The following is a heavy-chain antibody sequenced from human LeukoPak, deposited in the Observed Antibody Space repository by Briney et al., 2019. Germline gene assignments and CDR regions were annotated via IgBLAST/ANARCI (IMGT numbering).Heavy chain of an antibody. D-gene: IGHD2-2*01. CDR1: GFTFSSYA. J-gene: IGHJ4*02. CDR3: ARDLGLSSSSL. V-gene: IGHV3-30-3*01. Sequence: GGSLRLSCAASGFTFSSYAMHWVRQAPGKGLEWVAVISYDGSNKYYADPVKGRFTISRDNSKNTLYLQMNSLRAEDTAVYYCARDLGLSSSSLWGQGTLVTVSS. CDR2: ISYDGSNK.